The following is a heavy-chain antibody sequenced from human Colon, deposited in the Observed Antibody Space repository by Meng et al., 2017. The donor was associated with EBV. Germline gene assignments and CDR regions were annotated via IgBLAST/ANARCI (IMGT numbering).Heavy chain of an antibody. D-gene: IGHD4-17*01. V-gene: IGHV4-30-4*01. CDR3: ARDMTTVTNT. Sequence: QVQLQESGPGLVKPSQTLSLTCTVSGDSITSGDYSWNWIRQPPGKGLEWIGYIYSSGNTFYNPSLHSRVTMSVDTSKNQFSLKLSSVTAAETAVYYCARDMTTVTNTWGQGTLVTVS. J-gene: IGHJ5*02. CDR2: IYSSGNT. CDR1: GDSITSGDYS.